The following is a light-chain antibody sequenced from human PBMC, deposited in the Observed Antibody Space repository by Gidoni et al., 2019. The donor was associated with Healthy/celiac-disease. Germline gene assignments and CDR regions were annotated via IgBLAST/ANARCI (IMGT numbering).Light chain of an antibody. CDR1: QSISSY. J-gene: IGKJ2*01. CDR3: QQSYSTPPYT. Sequence: DIQMTQSPSSLSASVGDRVTITCRASQSISSYLNWYQQKPGKAPKLLIYAASSLQSGVPSRFSGSGSGTEFTLTIISLQPEDFATYYCQQSYSTPPYTFXQXTKLEIK. CDR2: AAS. V-gene: IGKV1-39*01.